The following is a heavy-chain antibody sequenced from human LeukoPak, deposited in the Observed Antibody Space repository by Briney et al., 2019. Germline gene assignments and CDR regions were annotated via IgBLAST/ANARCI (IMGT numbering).Heavy chain of an antibody. D-gene: IGHD3-9*01. Sequence: PSETLCLTCAVSGGSFGSNIWWRWVRQPPGRGLEWIGDIDYSENTNYNPSLMSRVTISVDKSKNQFSLRVTSVTVADTFLFQAEDGIRDFDWSPPHFDSWGQGNLVTVSS. CDR3: EDGIRDFDWSPPHFDS. CDR2: IDYSENT. J-gene: IGHJ4*02. CDR1: GGSFGSNIW. V-gene: IGHV4-4*02.